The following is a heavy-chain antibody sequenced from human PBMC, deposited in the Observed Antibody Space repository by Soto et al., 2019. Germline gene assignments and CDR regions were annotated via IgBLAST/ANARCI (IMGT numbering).Heavy chain of an antibody. D-gene: IGHD1-26*01. CDR3: ASSLVGATTVHDY. CDR2: ISSSSSYI. V-gene: IGHV3-21*01. CDR1: GFTFSSYS. Sequence: EVQLVESGGGLVKPGGSLRLSCAASGFTFSSYSMNWVRQAPGKGLEWVSSISSSSSYIYYADSVKGRFTISRDNAKNSLYLQMNSLRAEDTAVYYCASSLVGATTVHDYWGQGTLFTVSS. J-gene: IGHJ4*02.